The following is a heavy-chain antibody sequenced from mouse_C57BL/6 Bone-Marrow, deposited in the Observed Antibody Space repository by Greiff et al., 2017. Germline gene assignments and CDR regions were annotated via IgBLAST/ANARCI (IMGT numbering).Heavy chain of an antibody. D-gene: IGHD1-1*01. CDR3: AREGLLRSGFAY. CDR1: GYSITSGYY. V-gene: IGHV3-6*01. J-gene: IGHJ3*01. Sequence: ESGPGLVKPSQSLSLTCSVTGYSITSGYYWNWIRQFPGNKLEWMGYISYDGSNNYNPSLKNRISFTRDTSKNQFFLKLNSVTTEDTATYYCAREGLLRSGFAYWGQGTLVTVSA. CDR2: ISYDGSN.